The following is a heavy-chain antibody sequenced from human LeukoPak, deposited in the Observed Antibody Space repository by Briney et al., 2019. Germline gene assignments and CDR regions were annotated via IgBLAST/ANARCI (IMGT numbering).Heavy chain of an antibody. V-gene: IGHV4-59*08. CDR2: NYYSGST. CDR1: GGSISSYY. Sequence: SETLSLTCTVSGGSISSYYWSWIRQPPGKGLEWIGYNYYSGSTNYNPSLKSRVTISLDTSKNQFSLKLSSVTAADTAVYYCARSGSYAAAGDYWGQGTLVTVSS. J-gene: IGHJ4*02. D-gene: IGHD2-15*01. CDR3: ARSGSYAAAGDY.